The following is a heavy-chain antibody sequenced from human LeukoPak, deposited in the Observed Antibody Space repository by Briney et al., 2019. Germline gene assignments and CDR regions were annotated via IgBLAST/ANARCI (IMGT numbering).Heavy chain of an antibody. CDR2: ISYDGSNK. Sequence: GGSLRLSCAASGFTFSSYAMHWVRQAPGKGLEWVAVISYDGSNKYYADSVKGRFTISRDNSKNSLYLQMNSLRAEDTAVYYCARESRRWVDSYGPNDYWGQGTLVTVSS. V-gene: IGHV3-30-3*01. CDR3: ARESRRWVDSYGPNDY. J-gene: IGHJ4*02. CDR1: GFTFSSYA. D-gene: IGHD5-18*01.